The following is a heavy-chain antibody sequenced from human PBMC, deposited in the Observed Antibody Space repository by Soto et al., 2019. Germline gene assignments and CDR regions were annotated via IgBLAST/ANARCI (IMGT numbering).Heavy chain of an antibody. Sequence: PSETLSLTCTVSGGSLTNDLFFWTWIRQPPGERLEWIGYVHYSGRTNYNPSLRDRLTMSADTSKNQFSLRLSSVTAADTAVYFCVRDYKSQSCGANICNSMDVWGQGTTVTVSS. V-gene: IGHV4-61*01. J-gene: IGHJ6*02. CDR3: VRDYKSQSCGANICNSMDV. CDR2: VHYSGRT. D-gene: IGHD2-21*01. CDR1: GGSLTNDLFF.